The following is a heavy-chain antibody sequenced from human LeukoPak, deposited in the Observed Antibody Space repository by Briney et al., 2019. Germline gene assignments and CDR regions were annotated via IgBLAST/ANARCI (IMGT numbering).Heavy chain of an antibody. CDR3: ARDYLPYYDFWSGYSSQYYGMDV. V-gene: IGHV3-21*01. J-gene: IGHJ6*02. Sequence: GGSLRLSCAASGFTFSSYSMNWVRQAPGKGLEWVSSISSSSSSYIYYADSVKGRFAISRDNAKNSLYLQMNSLRAEDTAVYYCARDYLPYYDFWSGYSSQYYGMDVWGQGTTVTVSS. CDR1: GFTFSSYS. CDR2: ISSSSSSYI. D-gene: IGHD3-3*01.